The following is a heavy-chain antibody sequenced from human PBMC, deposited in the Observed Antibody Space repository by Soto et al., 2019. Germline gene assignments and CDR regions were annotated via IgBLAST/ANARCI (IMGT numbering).Heavy chain of an antibody. D-gene: IGHD6-25*01. V-gene: IGHV5-51*01. CDR1: GYSFTNYW. CDR2: IYPGDSDT. CDR3: ARHRSSSAGYYGMDV. Sequence: GESLKISCKGSGYSFTNYWIGWVRQMPGKGLERMGIIYPGDSDTRYSPSFQGQVTISADKSISTAYLQWSSLKASDTAVYYCARHRSSSAGYYGMDVWGQGTTVTVSS. J-gene: IGHJ6*02.